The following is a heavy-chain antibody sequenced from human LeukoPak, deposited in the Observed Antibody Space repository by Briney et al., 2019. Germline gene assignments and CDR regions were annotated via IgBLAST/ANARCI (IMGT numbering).Heavy chain of an antibody. CDR2: IKEDGSEK. V-gene: IGHV3-7*03. D-gene: IGHD6-6*01. J-gene: IGHJ3*02. CDR1: GFTFSSHW. CDR3: ARVYSSSSGKNAFDI. Sequence: PGGSLRLSCATSGFTFSSHWMSWVRQAPGKGLEWVANIKEDGSEKYYVDSVKGRFTISRDNAKNSLYLQMDSLRAEDTAVFYCARVYSSSSGKNAFDIWGQGTVVIVSS.